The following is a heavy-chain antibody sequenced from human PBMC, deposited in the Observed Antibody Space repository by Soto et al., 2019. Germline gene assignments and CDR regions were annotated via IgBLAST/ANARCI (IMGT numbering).Heavy chain of an antibody. CDR3: ARVRVGGTGYYYGMDV. V-gene: IGHV1-46*01. D-gene: IGHD1-26*01. CDR2: INPSGGST. J-gene: IGHJ6*02. CDR1: GYTFTSYG. Sequence: ASVKVSCKASGYTFTSYGISWVRQAPGQGLEWMGIINPSGGSTSYAQKFQGRVTMTRDTSTSTVYMELSSLRSEDTAVYYCARVRVGGTGYYYGMDVWGQGTTVTV.